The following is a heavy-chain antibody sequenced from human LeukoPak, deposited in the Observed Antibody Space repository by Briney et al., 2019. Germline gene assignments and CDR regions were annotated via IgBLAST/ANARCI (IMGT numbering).Heavy chain of an antibody. CDR2: ISANNGNT. V-gene: IGHV1-18*04. CDR3: AATVGAARVHWYFDF. J-gene: IGHJ2*01. Sequence: ASVKVSCKASGYTFALYYMHWVRQAPGQGLEWMGWISANNGNTNYAQKLQGRATMTTDTSTSTAYMELRSLRSDDTARYYCAATVGAARVHWYFDFWGRGTLVTVSS. D-gene: IGHD1-26*01. CDR1: GYTFALYY.